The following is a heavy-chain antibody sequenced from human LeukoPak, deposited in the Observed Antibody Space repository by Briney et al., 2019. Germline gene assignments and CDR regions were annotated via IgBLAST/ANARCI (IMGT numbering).Heavy chain of an antibody. CDR1: GYTFTSYG. CDR3: ASSRWALLRYYFDY. Sequence: ASVKVSCKASGYTFTSYGISWVRQAPGHGLEWMGWVSAYNGNTNYAQKLQGRVTMTRDTSTSTVYMELSSLRSEDTAVYYCASSRWALLRYYFDYWGQGTLVTVSS. V-gene: IGHV1-18*01. D-gene: IGHD1-26*01. CDR2: VSAYNGNT. J-gene: IGHJ4*02.